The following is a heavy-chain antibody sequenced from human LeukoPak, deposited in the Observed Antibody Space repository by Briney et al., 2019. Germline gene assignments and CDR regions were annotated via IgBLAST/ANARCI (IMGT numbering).Heavy chain of an antibody. CDR2: IKQDGSEK. CDR1: GFTFSSYW. V-gene: IGHV3-7*04. CDR3: AREIVVVPAANNWFDP. D-gene: IGHD2-2*01. Sequence: GGSLRLSCAASGFTFSSYWMSWVRQAPGKGLEWVANIKQDGSEKYYVDSMKGRFTISRDNAKNSLYLQMNSLRAEDTAVYYCAREIVVVPAANNWFDPWGQGTLVTVSS. J-gene: IGHJ5*02.